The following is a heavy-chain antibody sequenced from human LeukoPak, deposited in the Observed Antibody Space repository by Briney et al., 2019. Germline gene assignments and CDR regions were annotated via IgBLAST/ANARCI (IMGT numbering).Heavy chain of an antibody. D-gene: IGHD2-2*01. V-gene: IGHV3-23*01. CDR1: GFTFSSYA. CDR2: ISGSGGST. J-gene: IGHJ4*02. Sequence: GGSLRLSCSASGFTFSSYAMSWVRQAPGKGLEWVSAISGSGGSTYYADSVKGRFTISRDNSKNTLYLQMNSLRAEDTAVYYCAKDGSYVVPAALGYWGQGTLVTVSS. CDR3: AKDGSYVVPAALGY.